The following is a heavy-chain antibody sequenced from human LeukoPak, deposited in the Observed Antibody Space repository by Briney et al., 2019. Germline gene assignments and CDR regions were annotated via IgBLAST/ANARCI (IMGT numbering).Heavy chain of an antibody. D-gene: IGHD5-18*01. V-gene: IGHV1-18*01. J-gene: IGHJ6*02. CDR3: ARVRGGYSYGYYYYYGMDV. Sequence: ASVKVSCKASGYTFTSYGISWVRQAPGQGLEWMGWISAYNGNTNYAQKPQGRVTMTTDTSTSTAYMELRSLRSDDTAVYYCARVRGGYSYGYYYYYGMDVWGQGTTVTVSS. CDR1: GYTFTSYG. CDR2: ISAYNGNT.